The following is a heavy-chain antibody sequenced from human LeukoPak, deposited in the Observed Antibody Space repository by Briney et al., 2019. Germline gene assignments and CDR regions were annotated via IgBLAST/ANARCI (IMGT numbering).Heavy chain of an antibody. V-gene: IGHV3-11*01. D-gene: IGHD5-18*01. CDR2: ISSSGSTI. CDR1: GFTFSDYY. CDR3: ATSYSYGQPEFDY. J-gene: IGHJ4*02. Sequence: KPGGSLRLSCAASGFTFSDYYMSWIRQAPGKGLEWVSYISSSGSTIYYADSVKGRFTISRDNAKNSLYLQMNSLRAEDTDVYYCATSYSYGQPEFDYWGQGTLVTVSS.